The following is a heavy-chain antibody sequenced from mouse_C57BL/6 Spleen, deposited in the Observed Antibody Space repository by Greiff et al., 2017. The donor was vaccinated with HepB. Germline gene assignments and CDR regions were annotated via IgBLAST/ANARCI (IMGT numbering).Heavy chain of an antibody. CDR1: GYTFTDYY. CDR2: IGPGSGST. D-gene: IGHD1-1*01. Sequence: QVQLQQSGAELVKPGASVKISCKASGYTFTDYYINWVKQRPGQGLEWIGKIGPGSGSTYYNEKFKGKATLTADKSSSTAYMQLSSLTSEDSAVYFCARCPIYYYGSSSYFDYWGQGTTLTVSS. CDR3: ARCPIYYYGSSSYFDY. V-gene: IGHV1-77*01. J-gene: IGHJ2*01.